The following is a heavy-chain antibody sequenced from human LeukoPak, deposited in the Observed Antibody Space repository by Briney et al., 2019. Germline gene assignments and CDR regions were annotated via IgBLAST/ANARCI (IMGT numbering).Heavy chain of an antibody. Sequence: GGSLRLSCAASGFTFSNYAMSWVRQAPGKGLEWVSVISGSGGSTYYADSVKGRFTISRDNSKNTLYLQMNSLRAEDTAVYYCARCYGDYVFDYRGQGTLVTVSS. CDR3: ARCYGDYVFDY. D-gene: IGHD4-17*01. CDR1: GFTFSNYA. CDR2: ISGSGGST. V-gene: IGHV3-23*01. J-gene: IGHJ4*02.